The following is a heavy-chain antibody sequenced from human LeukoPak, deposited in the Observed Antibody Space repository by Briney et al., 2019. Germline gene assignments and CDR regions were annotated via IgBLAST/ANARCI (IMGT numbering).Heavy chain of an antibody. Sequence: GGSLRLSCAASGFTFSSYSMNWVRQAPGKGLEWVSYISSSDSTIYFADSVKGRFTISRDNAKNSLFLQMHSLRAEDTAVYYCARAVVTAIGTFDYWGQGTLVTVSS. CDR1: GFTFSSYS. J-gene: IGHJ4*02. V-gene: IGHV3-48*04. CDR2: ISSSDSTI. CDR3: ARAVVTAIGTFDY. D-gene: IGHD2-21*02.